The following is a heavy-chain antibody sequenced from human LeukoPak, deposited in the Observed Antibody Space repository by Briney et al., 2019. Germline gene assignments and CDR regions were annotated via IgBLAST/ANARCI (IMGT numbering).Heavy chain of an antibody. Sequence: GESLKISCKGSGYSFTSYWIGWVRQMPGKGLEWMGIIYPGDSDTRYSPSFQGQVTISADKSISTAYLQWGSLKASDTAMYYCARAIAARQSVYYYYYMDVWGKGTTVTVSS. V-gene: IGHV5-51*01. CDR3: ARAIAARQSVYYYYYMDV. CDR1: GYSFTSYW. CDR2: IYPGDSDT. D-gene: IGHD6-6*01. J-gene: IGHJ6*03.